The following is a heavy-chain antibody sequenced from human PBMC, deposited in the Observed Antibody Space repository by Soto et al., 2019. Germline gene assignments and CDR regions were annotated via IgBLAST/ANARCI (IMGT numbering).Heavy chain of an antibody. CDR1: GFSLSTYS. CDR3: ARHRIQVWSKYFFDY. Sequence: VQLVESGGGLVNPGGSLRLSCATSGFSLSTYSMNWVRQAPGKGLAWVAAISSSSNHIYYADSVKGRFTVSRDNAKNSLYLQMNSLRAEDTAVYYCARHRIQVWSKYFFDYWGQGTLVTVSS. CDR2: ISSSSNHI. J-gene: IGHJ4*02. V-gene: IGHV3-21*01. D-gene: IGHD5-18*01.